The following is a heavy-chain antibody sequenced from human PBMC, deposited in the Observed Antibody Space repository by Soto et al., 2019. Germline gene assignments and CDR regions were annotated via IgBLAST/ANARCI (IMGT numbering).Heavy chain of an antibody. CDR2: ISGSGGST. J-gene: IGHJ4*02. CDR3: AKDSFPGTTSTEIDY. Sequence: GGSLRLSCAASGFTFSSYAMNWVRQAPGKGLEWVSAISGSGGSTYYADSVKGRFTISRDNSKNTLYLQMNSLRAEDTAVYYCAKDSFPGTTSTEIDYWGQGTLVTVSS. V-gene: IGHV3-23*01. CDR1: GFTFSSYA. D-gene: IGHD1-7*01.